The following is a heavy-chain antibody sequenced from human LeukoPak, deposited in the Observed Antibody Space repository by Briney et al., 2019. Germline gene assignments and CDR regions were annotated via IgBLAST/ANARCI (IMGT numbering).Heavy chain of an antibody. V-gene: IGHV4-59*01. CDR2: IYYSGST. CDR3: ARAVTDRPIYYFDY. D-gene: IGHD4-11*01. Sequence: SETLSLTCTVSGGSISSYYWSWIRQPPGKGLEWIGYIYYSGSTNYNPSLKSRVTISVDTSKNQFSLKLSSVTAADTAVYYCARAVTDRPIYYFDYWGQGTLDTVSS. J-gene: IGHJ4*02. CDR1: GGSISSYY.